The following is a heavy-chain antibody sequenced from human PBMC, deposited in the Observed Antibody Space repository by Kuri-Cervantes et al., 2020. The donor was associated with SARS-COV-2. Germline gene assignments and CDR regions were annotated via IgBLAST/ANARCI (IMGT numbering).Heavy chain of an antibody. D-gene: IGHD3-22*01. Sequence: ASVKVSCKASGYTFTSYYMYWVRQAPGQGLEWMGIINPSGGSTSYAQKFQGRVTMTRDTSTSTVYMELSSLRSEDTAVYYCARDGGDPGYDSSGYQDYGMDVWGQGTTVTVSS. CDR2: INPSGGST. CDR3: ARDGGDPGYDSSGYQDYGMDV. CDR1: GYTFTSYY. J-gene: IGHJ6*02. V-gene: IGHV1-46*01.